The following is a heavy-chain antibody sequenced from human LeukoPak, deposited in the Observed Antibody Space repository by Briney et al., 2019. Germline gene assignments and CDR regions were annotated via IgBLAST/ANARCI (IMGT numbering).Heavy chain of an antibody. CDR2: IWYDGSNK. CDR1: GFTFSSYG. D-gene: IGHD2-2*01. J-gene: IGHJ4*02. V-gene: IGHV3-33*01. CDR3: ARARGPVVVPAAPLGY. Sequence: GGSLRLSCAASGFTFSSYGMHWVRQAPAKGLEWVAVIWYDGSNKYYADSVKGRFTISRDNSKNTLYLQMNSLRAEETAVYYCARARGPVVVPAAPLGYWGQGTLVTVSS.